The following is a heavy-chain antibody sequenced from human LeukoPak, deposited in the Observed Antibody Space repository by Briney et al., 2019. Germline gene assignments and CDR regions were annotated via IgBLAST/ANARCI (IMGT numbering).Heavy chain of an antibody. J-gene: IGHJ4*02. CDR2: IKQDGSEK. V-gene: IGHV3-7*01. CDR3: ARDDYDSGGYYYYFDY. Sequence: PGGSLRLSCAASGFTFSSYWMSWVRQAPGKGLEWVANIKQDGSEKYYVDSVKGRFTISRDNAKNSLYLQMNSLRAEDTAVYYCARDDYDSGGYYYYFDYWGQGTLVTVSS. CDR1: GFTFSSYW. D-gene: IGHD3-22*01.